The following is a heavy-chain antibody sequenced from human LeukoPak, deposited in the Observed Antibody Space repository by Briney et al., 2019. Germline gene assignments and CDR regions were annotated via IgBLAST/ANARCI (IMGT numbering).Heavy chain of an antibody. D-gene: IGHD2-2*02. V-gene: IGHV4-61*02. Sequence: SETLSLTCTVSGGSISSSSYYWGWIRQPAGKGLEWIGRIYTSGSTNYNPSLKSRVTMSVDTSKNQFSLKLSSVTAADTAVYYCARDQDIVVVPAAIPPSYNWFDPRGQGTLVTVSS. CDR1: GGSISSSSYY. J-gene: IGHJ5*02. CDR3: ARDQDIVVVPAAIPPSYNWFDP. CDR2: IYTSGST.